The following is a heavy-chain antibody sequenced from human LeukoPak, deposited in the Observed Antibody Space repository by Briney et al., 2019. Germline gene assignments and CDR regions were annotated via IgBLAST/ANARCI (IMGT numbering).Heavy chain of an antibody. CDR3: ARVRIAAASWFDP. J-gene: IGHJ5*02. CDR1: GGTFSSYA. CDR2: INPNSGGT. Sequence: ASVKVSCKASGGTFSSYAISWVRQAPGQGLEWMGRINPNSGGTNYAQKFQGRVTMTRDTSISTAYMELSRLRSDDTAVYYCARVRIAAASWFDPWGQGTLVTVSS. D-gene: IGHD6-13*01. V-gene: IGHV1-2*06.